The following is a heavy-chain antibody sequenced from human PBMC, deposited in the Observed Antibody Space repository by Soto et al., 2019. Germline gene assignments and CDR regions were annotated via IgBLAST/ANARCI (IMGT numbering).Heavy chain of an antibody. CDR2: INHSGST. Sequence: PSETLSLTCAVYGGSFSGYYWSWIRQPPGKGLEWIGEINHSGSTNYNPSLKSRVTISVDTSKNQFSLKLSSVTAADTAVYYCASIVRGIYAYGMDVWGQGTTVTVS. J-gene: IGHJ6*02. D-gene: IGHD3-10*01. V-gene: IGHV4-34*01. CDR3: ASIVRGIYAYGMDV. CDR1: GGSFSGYY.